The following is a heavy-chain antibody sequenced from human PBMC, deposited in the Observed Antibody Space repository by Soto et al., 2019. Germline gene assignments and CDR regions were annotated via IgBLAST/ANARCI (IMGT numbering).Heavy chain of an antibody. J-gene: IGHJ4*02. CDR2: IIPIFCTA. CDR3: ARDGGRHSGGIDY. V-gene: IGHV1-69*01. Sequence: QVQLVQSGAEVKKPGSSVKVSCKASGGTFSSYSINWVRQDPGQGLEWMGEIIPIFCTANYAQKFQGRVTITADESTSTAYMELSSLRSDDTAVYYCARDGGRHSGGIDYWGQGTLVTVSS. D-gene: IGHD1-26*01. CDR1: GGTFSSYS.